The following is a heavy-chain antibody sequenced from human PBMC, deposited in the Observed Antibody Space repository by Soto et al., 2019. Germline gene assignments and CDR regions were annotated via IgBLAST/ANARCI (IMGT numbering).Heavy chain of an antibody. V-gene: IGHV3-21*06. CDR2: ISSTTNYI. CDR1: GFTFTRYS. CDR3: ARESEDLTSDFDY. Sequence: GSLRLSCAASGFTFTRYSMNWVRQAPGKGLEWVSSISSTTNYIYYGDSMKGRFTISRDNAKNSLYLEMNSLRAEDTAVCYCARESEDLTSDFDYWGQGTLVTVS. J-gene: IGHJ4*02.